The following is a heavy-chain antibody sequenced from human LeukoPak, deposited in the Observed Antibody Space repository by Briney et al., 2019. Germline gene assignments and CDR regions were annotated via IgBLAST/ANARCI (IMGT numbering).Heavy chain of an antibody. Sequence: PSETLSLTCTVSGGSISSYYWSWIRQPAGKGLEWIGRIYTSGSTNYNPSLKSRVTMSVDTSKNQFSLKLSSVTAADTAVYYCARGDYYYDSSGYDAFDIWGQGTMVTVSS. J-gene: IGHJ3*02. CDR1: GGSISSYY. CDR2: IYTSGST. CDR3: ARGDYYYDSSGYDAFDI. V-gene: IGHV4-4*07. D-gene: IGHD3-22*01.